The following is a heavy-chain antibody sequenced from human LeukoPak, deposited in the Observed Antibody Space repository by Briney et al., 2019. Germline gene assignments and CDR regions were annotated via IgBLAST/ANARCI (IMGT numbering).Heavy chain of an antibody. J-gene: IGHJ3*02. V-gene: IGHV3-73*01. D-gene: IGHD3-22*01. CDR2: IRSKTHTYAT. Sequence: GGSLRLSCAASGFTFSGSAMHWVRQASGKGLEWVGRIRSKTHTYATAYAASVKGRFNISRDDSKNTAYLQMNSLKTEDTAVYYCTRHGGRDYYDSSGDAFDIWGQGTMVTVSS. CDR3: TRHGGRDYYDSSGDAFDI. CDR1: GFTFSGSA.